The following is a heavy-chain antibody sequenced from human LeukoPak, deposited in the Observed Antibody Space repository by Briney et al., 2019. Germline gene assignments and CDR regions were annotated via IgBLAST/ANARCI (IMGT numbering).Heavy chain of an antibody. CDR2: IRYDGNNK. CDR3: ARGADGVSSNSRGWFDP. J-gene: IGHJ5*02. Sequence: QAGGSLRLSCGASGFTFSNYGMLWVRQAPGKGLDWVAFIRYDGNNKLYADSVKGRFTISRDNSKNTLYLHINSLRAEDTAVYSCARGADGVSSNSRGWFDPWGQGTLVTVSS. D-gene: IGHD2-15*01. CDR1: GFTFSNYG. V-gene: IGHV3-30*02.